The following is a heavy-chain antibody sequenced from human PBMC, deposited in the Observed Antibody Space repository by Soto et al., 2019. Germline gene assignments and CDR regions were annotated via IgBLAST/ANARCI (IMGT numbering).Heavy chain of an antibody. CDR1: GGSISSGDYY. V-gene: IGHV4-30-4*01. CDR2: IYYSGST. CDR3: ARDMIVVAPLPLDAFDI. D-gene: IGHD3-22*01. Sequence: QVQLQESGPGLVKPSQTLSLTCTVSGGSISSGDYYWSWIRQPPGKGLEWIGYIYYSGSTYYNPSLKRRVTISVDTSKNQFSLKLSSVTAADTAVYYCARDMIVVAPLPLDAFDIWGQGTIVTVSS. J-gene: IGHJ3*02.